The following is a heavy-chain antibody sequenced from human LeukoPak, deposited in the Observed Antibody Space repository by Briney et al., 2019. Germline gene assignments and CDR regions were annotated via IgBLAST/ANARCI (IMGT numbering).Heavy chain of an antibody. J-gene: IGHJ4*02. Sequence: GGSLRLSCAASGFTFSTYSMNWVRQAPGKGLEWVSYINSSSSTIYYADSVKGRFTISRDNSKNTLHLQMNSLRAEDTAVYYCAKSAYYDSSGFYREYYFDYWGQGTLVTVSS. CDR3: AKSAYYDSSGFYREYYFDY. CDR2: INSSSSTI. D-gene: IGHD3-22*01. V-gene: IGHV3-48*01. CDR1: GFTFSTYS.